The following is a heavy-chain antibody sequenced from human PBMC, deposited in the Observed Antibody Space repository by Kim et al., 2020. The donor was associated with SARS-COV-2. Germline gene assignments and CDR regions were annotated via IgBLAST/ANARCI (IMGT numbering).Heavy chain of an antibody. Sequence: GSVRGRFTIARENAKNSLYLQMNSLTVGDTAVYYCVRDLSGSNYYDGMDVWGQGTTVTVSS. CDR3: VRDLSGSNYYDGMDV. J-gene: IGHJ6*02. V-gene: IGHV3-13*01. D-gene: IGHD1-26*01.